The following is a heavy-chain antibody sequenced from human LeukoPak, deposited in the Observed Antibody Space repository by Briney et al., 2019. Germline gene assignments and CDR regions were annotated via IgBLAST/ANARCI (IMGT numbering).Heavy chain of an antibody. CDR2: IYYSGST. V-gene: IGHV4-59*08. D-gene: IGHD1-26*01. J-gene: IGHJ4*02. Sequence: PSETLSLTCTVSGGSISSYYWSWIRQPPGKRLEWIGYIYYSGSTNYNPSLKSRVTISVDTSKNQFSLKLSSVTAADTAVYYCARAFDSGSYLLYWGQGTLVTVSS. CDR1: GGSISSYY. CDR3: ARAFDSGSYLLY.